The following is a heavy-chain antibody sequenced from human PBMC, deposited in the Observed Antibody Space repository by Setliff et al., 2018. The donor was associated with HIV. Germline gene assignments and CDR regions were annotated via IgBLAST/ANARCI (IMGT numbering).Heavy chain of an antibody. CDR2: VYYSGST. J-gene: IGHJ4*02. Sequence: NPSETLSLTCIVSGGSISSSSYYWGWIRQPSGKGLEWIGTVYYSGSTYYNPSLKSRVTISVDTSENQFSLKLSSVTAADTAVYYCARDGYSSSWYVISGSFDYWGQGILVTVSS. D-gene: IGHD6-13*01. CDR1: GGSISSSSYY. CDR3: ARDGYSSSWYVISGSFDY. V-gene: IGHV4-39*07.